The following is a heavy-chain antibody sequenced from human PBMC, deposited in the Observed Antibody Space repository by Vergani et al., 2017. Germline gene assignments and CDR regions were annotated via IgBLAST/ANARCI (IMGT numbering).Heavy chain of an antibody. J-gene: IGHJ6*02. D-gene: IGHD2-15*01. V-gene: IGHV4-4*09. CDR2: IYTSGST. CDR3: ARHGCSGGSCYSPVYYYYYGMDV. CDR1: GGSISSYY. Sequence: QVQLPESGPGLVKPSETLSLTCTVSGGSISSYYWSWIRQPPGKGLEWIGYIYTSGSTNYNPSLKSRVTISVDTSKNQFSLKLSSVTAADTAVYYCARHGCSGGSCYSPVYYYYYGMDVWGQGTTVTVSS.